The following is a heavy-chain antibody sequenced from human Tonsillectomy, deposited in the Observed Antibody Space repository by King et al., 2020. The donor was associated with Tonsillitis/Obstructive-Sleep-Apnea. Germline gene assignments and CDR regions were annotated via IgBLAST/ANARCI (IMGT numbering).Heavy chain of an antibody. CDR2: ISGSGGST. D-gene: IGHD2-2*01. Sequence: VQLVESGGGLVQPGGSLRLSCAASGFTFSSYAMSWVRQAPGKGLEWGSAISGSGGSTYYADSVKGRFTISRDNSKNTLYLQMNSLRAEDTAVYYCAKDGDIVVVPAAICGYFDLWGRGTLVTVSS. J-gene: IGHJ2*01. CDR3: AKDGDIVVVPAAICGYFDL. CDR1: GFTFSSYA. V-gene: IGHV3-23*04.